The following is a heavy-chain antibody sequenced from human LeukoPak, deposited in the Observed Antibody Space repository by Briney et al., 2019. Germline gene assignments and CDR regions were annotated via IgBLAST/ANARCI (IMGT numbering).Heavy chain of an antibody. CDR3: ARDVYPTSGRLQQ. J-gene: IGHJ4*02. Sequence: GGSLRLSCAASGFTVSSNYMSWVRQAPGKGLEWVSIIYSGGSTYYAESVKGRFTISRDNSKNMLYLQMNSLRAEDTAVYYCARDVYPTSGRLQQWGEGILVTVSS. CDR1: GFTVSSNY. D-gene: IGHD3-10*01. CDR2: IYSGGST. V-gene: IGHV3-53*01.